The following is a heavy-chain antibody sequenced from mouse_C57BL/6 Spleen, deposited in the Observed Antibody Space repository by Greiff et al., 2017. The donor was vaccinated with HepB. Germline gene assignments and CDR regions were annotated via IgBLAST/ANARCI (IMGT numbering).Heavy chain of an antibody. CDR1: GYTFTSYW. D-gene: IGHD2-4*01. Sequence: VQLQQSGAELVRPGSSVKLSCKASGYTFTSYWMHWVKQRPIQGLEWIGNIDPSDSETHFNQKFKDKATLTVDKSSSTTYMQLSSLTSEDSAVYYCARLDYEYSYWGQGTTLTVSS. CDR3: ARLDYEYSY. V-gene: IGHV1-52*01. J-gene: IGHJ2*01. CDR2: IDPSDSET.